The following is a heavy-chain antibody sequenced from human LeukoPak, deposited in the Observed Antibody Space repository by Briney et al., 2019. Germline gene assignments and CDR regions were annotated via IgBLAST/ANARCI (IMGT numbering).Heavy chain of an antibody. CDR1: GFTFDTYA. Sequence: GGSLRLSCAASGFTFDTYAMNWVRQAPGKGLEWVAGISGGGGTTNYADSVKGRFTISRDNSKNMIYLQMNSLRAEDTAVYYCARRAGAYSHPYDYWGQGTLVTVSS. J-gene: IGHJ4*02. D-gene: IGHD3-16*01. V-gene: IGHV3-23*01. CDR2: ISGGGGTT. CDR3: ARRAGAYSHPYDY.